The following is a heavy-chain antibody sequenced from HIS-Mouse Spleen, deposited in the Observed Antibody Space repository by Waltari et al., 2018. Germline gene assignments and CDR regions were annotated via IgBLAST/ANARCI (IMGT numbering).Heavy chain of an antibody. CDR2: INPNSGGT. D-gene: IGHD6-13*01. J-gene: IGHJ4*02. Sequence: QVQLVQSGAEVKKPGASVKVSCKASGYTFTGYYMHWVRQAPGQGLEWIGGINPNSGGTNYAQKFQGRVTMTRDTSISTAYMELGRLRSDDTAVYYCARIEGFDSSQVPDWGQGTLVTVSS. CDR1: GYTFTGYY. CDR3: ARIEGFDSSQVPD. V-gene: IGHV1-2*02.